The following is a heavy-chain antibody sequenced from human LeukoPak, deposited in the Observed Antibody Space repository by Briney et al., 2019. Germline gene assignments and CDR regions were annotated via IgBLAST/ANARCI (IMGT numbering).Heavy chain of an antibody. CDR1: GGSISGSSYY. Sequence: KPSETLSLTCTVSGGSISGSSYYWGWIRQPPGKGLEWIGNIYYSGSTYYNPSLKSRVTISVDTSKNQFSLKLSSETAADTAVYYCARLINWYFDLWGRGTLVTVSS. CDR2: IYYSGST. J-gene: IGHJ2*01. V-gene: IGHV4-39*01. CDR3: ARLINWYFDL.